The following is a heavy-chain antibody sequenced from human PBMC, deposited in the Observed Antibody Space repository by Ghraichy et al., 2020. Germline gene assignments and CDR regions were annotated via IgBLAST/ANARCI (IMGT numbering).Heavy chain of an antibody. CDR1: GYSISSCYY. J-gene: IGHJ5*02. CDR3: ARVKYYYDSSALDP. D-gene: IGHD3-22*01. Sequence: SETLSLTCAVSGYSISSCYYWAWIRQPPGKGLEWIGSIYHSGSTYYNPSLKSRVTISVDTSKNQFSLKLSSVTAADTAVYYCARVKYYYDSSALDPWGQGTLVTVSS. V-gene: IGHV4-38-2*01. CDR2: IYHSGST.